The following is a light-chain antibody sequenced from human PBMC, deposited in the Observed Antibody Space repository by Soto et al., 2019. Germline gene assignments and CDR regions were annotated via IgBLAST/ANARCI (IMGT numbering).Light chain of an antibody. J-gene: IGLJ2*01. CDR2: SDN. Sequence: QSVLTQPPSTSGTPGQRVTISCSGSSSNIGSHTVNWYQHLPGTAPKLLLDSDNQRPSGVPDRFSGSKSGTSASLAISGLQSEDEAYYYCAAWDDSLTGPVFGGGTKLTVL. V-gene: IGLV1-44*01. CDR1: SSNIGSHT. CDR3: AAWDDSLTGPV.